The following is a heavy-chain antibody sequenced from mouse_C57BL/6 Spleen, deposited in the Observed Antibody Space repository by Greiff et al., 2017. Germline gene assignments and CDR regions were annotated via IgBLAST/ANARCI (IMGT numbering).Heavy chain of an antibody. CDR3: ARKSNYGVYFDY. CDR1: GFTFSDYG. Sequence: EVNLVESGGGLVKPGGSLKLSCAASGFTFSDYGMHWVRQAPEKGLEWVAYISSGSSHIYYADTVKGRFTIARDNAKNTLFLQMTSLRSEDTAMYYCARKSNYGVYFDYWGQGTTLTVSS. V-gene: IGHV5-17*01. J-gene: IGHJ2*01. D-gene: IGHD2-5*01. CDR2: ISSGSSHI.